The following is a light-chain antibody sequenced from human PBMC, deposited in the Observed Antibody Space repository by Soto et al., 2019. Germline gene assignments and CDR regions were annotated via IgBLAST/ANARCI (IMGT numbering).Light chain of an antibody. V-gene: IGKV1-27*01. Sequence: DIQMTQSPSSLSASVGDRVTITCRASQGISVYLAWYQQKPGKVPKLLIYSASTLQSGVPSRFSGSGSGTDFTLTISSLQPEDVATYFCQKFNTAPLTFGQGTRLEIK. CDR2: SAS. CDR1: QGISVY. CDR3: QKFNTAPLT. J-gene: IGKJ5*01.